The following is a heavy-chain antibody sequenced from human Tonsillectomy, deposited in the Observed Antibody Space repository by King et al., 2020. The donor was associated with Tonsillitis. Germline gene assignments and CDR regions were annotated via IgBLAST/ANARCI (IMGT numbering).Heavy chain of an antibody. J-gene: IGHJ4*02. CDR1: GFTFSSYA. V-gene: IGHV3-23*04. CDR2: ISGSGGSI. CDR3: AKEYYDILTGYYARPFDY. Sequence: DVQLVESGGGLVQPGGSLRLSCAASGFTFSSYAMSWVRQVPGKGLEWVSAISGSGGSIYYADSVKGRFTISRDNSKNTLYLQVNSLRAEDTAVYYCAKEYYDILTGYYARPFDYWGQGTLVTVPS. D-gene: IGHD3-9*01.